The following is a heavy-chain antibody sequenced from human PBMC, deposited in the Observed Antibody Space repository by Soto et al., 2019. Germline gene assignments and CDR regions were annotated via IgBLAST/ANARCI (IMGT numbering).Heavy chain of an antibody. V-gene: IGHV3-33*01. J-gene: IGHJ2*01. CDR3: ARRTDDGVWYFDL. Sequence: QVQLVESGGGVVQPGKSLRLSCAASGFAFSNYDMHWVRQAPGKGLEWVAVIWYDGSNKYYPDSVKGRFTISRDNXKNTLYLQMNSLRAEDTAVYYCARRTDDGVWYFDLWGRGTLVTVSS. D-gene: IGHD3-16*01. CDR1: GFAFSNYD. CDR2: IWYDGSNK.